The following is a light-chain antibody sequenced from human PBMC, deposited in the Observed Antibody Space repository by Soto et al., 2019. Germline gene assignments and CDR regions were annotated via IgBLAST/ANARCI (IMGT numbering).Light chain of an antibody. CDR1: SSNIGNNY. CDR3: GTWDSSLSPV. CDR2: ENN. J-gene: IGLJ2*01. V-gene: IGLV1-51*02. Sequence: QSVLTQPTSVSAAPGQKVTISCSGSSSNIGNNYVSWYQQLPGTAPKLLIYENNKRPSGIPDRFSGSKSGTSATLGITGLQTGDEADYYCGTWDSSLSPVFGGGTKVTVL.